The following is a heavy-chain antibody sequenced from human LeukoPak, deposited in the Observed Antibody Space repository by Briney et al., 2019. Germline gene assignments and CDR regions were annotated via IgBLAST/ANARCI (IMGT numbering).Heavy chain of an antibody. J-gene: IGHJ6*02. V-gene: IGHV4-31*03. D-gene: IGHD2-21*02. Sequence: SQTLSLTCTVSGGSISSGGYYWSWIRQHPGKGLEWIGYIYYSGSTYYNPSLKSRVTISVDRSKNQFSLKLSSVTAADTAVYYCARLVVTAIPYYYYGMDVWGQGTTVTVSS. CDR2: IYYSGST. CDR3: ARLVVTAIPYYYYGMDV. CDR1: GGSISSGGYY.